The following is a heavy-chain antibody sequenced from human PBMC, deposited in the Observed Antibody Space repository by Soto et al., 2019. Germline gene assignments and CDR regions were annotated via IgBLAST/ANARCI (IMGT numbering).Heavy chain of an antibody. J-gene: IGHJ4*02. CDR1: GGSISSYY. Sequence: PSETLSLTCTVSGGSISSYYWSWIRQPPGKGLEWIGYIYYSGSTTYNPSHKSRVTISVDTSKNQFSLKLSSVTAADTAVYYCARGAAAANSLYYFHYWGQGTKVTVSS. V-gene: IGHV4-59*01. CDR2: IYYSGST. D-gene: IGHD6-13*01. CDR3: ARGAAAANSLYYFHY.